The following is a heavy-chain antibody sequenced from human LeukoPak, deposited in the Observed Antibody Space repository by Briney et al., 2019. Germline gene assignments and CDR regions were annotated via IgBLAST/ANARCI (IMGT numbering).Heavy chain of an antibody. D-gene: IGHD1-26*01. CDR1: GGSFSGYY. CDR3: ARAGGSYRRAYYYYYMDV. Sequence: SETLSLTCAVYGGSFSGYYWSWIRQPPGKGLEWIGEINHSGSTNYNPSLKSRVTISVDTSENQFSLKLSSVTAADTAVYYCARAGGSYRRAYYYYYMDVWGKGTRSPSP. CDR2: INHSGST. V-gene: IGHV4-34*01. J-gene: IGHJ6*03.